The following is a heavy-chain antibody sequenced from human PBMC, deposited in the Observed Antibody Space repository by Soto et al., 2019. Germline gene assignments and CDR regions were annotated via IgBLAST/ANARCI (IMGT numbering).Heavy chain of an antibody. CDR2: IYYSGST. V-gene: IGHV4-59*01. CDR1: GGSISSYY. CDR3: ARGDWGSGKYYYYYGMDV. J-gene: IGHJ6*02. Sequence: SETLSLTCTVSGGSISSYYWSWIRQPPGKGLEWIGYIYYSGSTNYNPSLKSRVTISVDTSKNQFSLKLSSVTAADTAVYYCARGDWGSGKYYYYYGMDVWGQGTTVTVSS. D-gene: IGHD7-27*01.